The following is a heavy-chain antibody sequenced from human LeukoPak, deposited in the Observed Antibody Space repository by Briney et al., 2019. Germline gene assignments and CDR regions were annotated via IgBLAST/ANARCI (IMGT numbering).Heavy chain of an antibody. CDR1: GFTFGNYA. Sequence: GGSLRLSCTASGFTFGNYAMSWFRQAPGKGLEWVSYISSSSSTIYYADSVKGRFTISRDNAKNSLYLQMNSLRAEDTAVYYCARGIIAAAGVTDYWGKGTLVTVSS. J-gene: IGHJ4*02. CDR2: ISSSSSTI. CDR3: ARGIIAAAGVTDY. V-gene: IGHV3-48*01. D-gene: IGHD6-13*01.